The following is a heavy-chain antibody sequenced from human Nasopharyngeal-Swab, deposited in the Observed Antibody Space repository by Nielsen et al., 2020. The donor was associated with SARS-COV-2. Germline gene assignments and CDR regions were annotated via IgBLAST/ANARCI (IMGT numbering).Heavy chain of an antibody. V-gene: IGHV3-23*01. CDR2: ISTGAVST. J-gene: IGHJ4*02. Sequence: SLKISFAASGFTFSSYAMRWVRQAPATGLEWVSAISTGAVSTFHAASVKGRFTISRDDSRTTLYLQMNSLRAEDTAVYYCARHQGSSGWFFFDFWGQGTLVTVSS. CDR3: ARHQGSSGWFFFDF. D-gene: IGHD6-19*01. CDR1: GFTFSSYA.